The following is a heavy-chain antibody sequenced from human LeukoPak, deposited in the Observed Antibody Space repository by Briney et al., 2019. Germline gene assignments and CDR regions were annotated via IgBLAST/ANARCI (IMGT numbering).Heavy chain of an antibody. CDR3: ARDCSSTSCYVGYYYYGMDV. CDR1: GGSISSGGYY. Sequence: SGTLSLTCSVSGGSISSGGYYWSWIRQHPGKGLEWIGYIYYSGSTYYNPSLKSRVTISVDTSKNQFSLKLSSVTAADTAVYYCARDCSSTSCYVGYYYYGMDVWGQGTTVTVSS. D-gene: IGHD2-2*01. J-gene: IGHJ6*02. V-gene: IGHV4-31*03. CDR2: IYYSGST.